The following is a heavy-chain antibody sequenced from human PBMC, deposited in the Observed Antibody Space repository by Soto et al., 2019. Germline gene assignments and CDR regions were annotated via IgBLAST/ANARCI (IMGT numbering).Heavy chain of an antibody. CDR3: ARAYGGNYPSDS. D-gene: IGHD2-21*02. Sequence: EVQLVESGGGLVQPGGSLRLSCAASGFTFSSYWMHWVRQAPGKGLVWVSRINSDGSSTTYADCVKGRFTISRDNAKNTLYLQMNSLRAEDTAVYYCARAYGGNYPSDSWGQGTLVTVSS. CDR2: INSDGSST. V-gene: IGHV3-74*01. CDR1: GFTFSSYW. J-gene: IGHJ4*02.